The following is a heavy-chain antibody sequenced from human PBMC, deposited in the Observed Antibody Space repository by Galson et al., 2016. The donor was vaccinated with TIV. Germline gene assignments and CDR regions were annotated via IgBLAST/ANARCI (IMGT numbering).Heavy chain of an antibody. D-gene: IGHD6-19*01. V-gene: IGHV3-7*01. CDR2: MNQHGSEK. CDR1: GFTFSSYS. J-gene: IGHJ4*02. CDR3: ARLYYSSGWNFDY. Sequence: SLRLSCAASGFTFSSYSMSWVRQAPGRGLEWVANMNQHGSEKYYVDSVKGRFTISRDNAKNSLYLQMNSLRAEDTAVYYCARLYYSSGWNFDYWGQGTLVTVSS.